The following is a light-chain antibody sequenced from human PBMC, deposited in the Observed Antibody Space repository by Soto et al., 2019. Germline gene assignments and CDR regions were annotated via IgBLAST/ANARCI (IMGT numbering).Light chain of an antibody. CDR3: SSYTSSNTYV. CDR1: SSDVGGYNY. CDR2: DVS. Sequence: QSALAQPPSASGSPGQSVTISCTGASSDVGGYNYVSWYQQHPGKAPKLMIYDVSNRPSGVSNRFSGSKSGYTASLTISGLQAEDEADYYCSSYTSSNTYVFGTGTKVTVL. J-gene: IGLJ1*01. V-gene: IGLV2-14*03.